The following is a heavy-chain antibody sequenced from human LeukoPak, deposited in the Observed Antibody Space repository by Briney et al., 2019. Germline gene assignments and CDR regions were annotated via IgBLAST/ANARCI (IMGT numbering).Heavy chain of an antibody. D-gene: IGHD1-1*01. CDR2: ISWNSGSI. V-gene: IGHV3-9*01. J-gene: IGHJ5*02. CDR1: GFTFDDYD. Sequence: GRSLRLSCAVSGFTFDDYDMRWVRQAPGKGLEWVSGISWNSGSIGYADSVKGRFTISRDNSKNTLYLQMNSLRAEDTAVYYCAKEVPYNWNHFGENWFDPWGQGTLVTVSS. CDR3: AKEVPYNWNHFGENWFDP.